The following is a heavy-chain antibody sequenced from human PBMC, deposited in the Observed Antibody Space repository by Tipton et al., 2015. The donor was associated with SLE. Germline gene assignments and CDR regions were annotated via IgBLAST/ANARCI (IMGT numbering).Heavy chain of an antibody. J-gene: IGHJ6*02. CDR1: GFTVSSNY. Sequence: SLRLSCAASGFTVSSNYMSWVRQAPGKGLEWVSVIYSGGSTYYADSVKGRFTISRDNSKNTLYLQMNSLRAEDTAVYYCARVSGSYWDYYYYGIDVWGQGTTVTVSS. D-gene: IGHD1-26*01. CDR2: IYSGGST. CDR3: ARVSGSYWDYYYYGIDV. V-gene: IGHV3-53*01.